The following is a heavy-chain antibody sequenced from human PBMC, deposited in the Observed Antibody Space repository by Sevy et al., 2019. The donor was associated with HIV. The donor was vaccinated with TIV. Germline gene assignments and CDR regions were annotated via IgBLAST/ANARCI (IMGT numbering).Heavy chain of an antibody. CDR1: GFTFTNAW. CDR2: IKSKTDGGTI. D-gene: IGHD2-15*01. J-gene: IGHJ4*02. V-gene: IGHV3-15*01. Sequence: GGSLRLSCAAFGFTFTNAWMSWVRQAPGKGLEWVGRIKSKTDGGTIDYAAPVKGRFTISRHDSQDTLYLHMNSLNTADTAVYYCTLEGLYCSGGSCYSEGFDSWGQGTLVTVSS. CDR3: TLEGLYCSGGSCYSEGFDS.